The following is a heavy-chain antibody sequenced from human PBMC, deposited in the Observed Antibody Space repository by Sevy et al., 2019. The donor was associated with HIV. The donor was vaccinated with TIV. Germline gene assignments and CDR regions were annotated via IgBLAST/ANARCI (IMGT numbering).Heavy chain of an antibody. CDR3: ASSMIRGVGDY. Sequence: GESLKISCAASGFTFSSYTMFWIRQAPGKGLEWMASISYDGNNKYYAGSVKGRFTISRDNSKNTLYVQMNSLRPEDTAVYYCASSMIRGVGDYWGQGTLVTVSS. J-gene: IGHJ4*02. CDR2: ISYDGNNK. CDR1: GFTFSSYT. V-gene: IGHV3-30-3*01. D-gene: IGHD3-10*01.